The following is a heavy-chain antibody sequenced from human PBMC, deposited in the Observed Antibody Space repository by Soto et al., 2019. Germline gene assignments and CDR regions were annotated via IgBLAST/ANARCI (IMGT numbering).Heavy chain of an antibody. Sequence: SETLSLTCTVSGGSISSYYWSWIRQPPGKGLEWIGYIYYSGSTNYNPSLKSRVTISVDTSKNQFSLKLSSVTAEDTAVYYCARASRFQWLADAFDIWGQGTMVTVSS. D-gene: IGHD6-19*01. V-gene: IGHV4-59*01. CDR2: IYYSGST. CDR3: ARASRFQWLADAFDI. CDR1: GGSISSYY. J-gene: IGHJ3*02.